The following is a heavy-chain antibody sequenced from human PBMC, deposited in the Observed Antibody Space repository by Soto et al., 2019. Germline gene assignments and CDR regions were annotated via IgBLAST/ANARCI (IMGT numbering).Heavy chain of an antibody. CDR1: GYTFTSYG. V-gene: IGHV1-18*04. Sequence: QVQLVQSGAEVKKPGASVKVSCKASGYTFTSYGISWVRQAPGQGLEWMGWISAYNGNTNYAQKLQGRVTMTTDTSTSTAYMGLRSLRSDDTAVYYCAREPLEWLTSYYYYGMDVWGQGTTVTVSS. J-gene: IGHJ6*02. D-gene: IGHD3-3*01. CDR2: ISAYNGNT. CDR3: AREPLEWLTSYYYYGMDV.